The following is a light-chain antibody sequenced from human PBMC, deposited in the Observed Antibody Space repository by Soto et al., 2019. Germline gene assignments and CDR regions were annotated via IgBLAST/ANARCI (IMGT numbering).Light chain of an antibody. V-gene: IGLV2-23*02. Sequence: QSALTQPASVSGSPGQSITISCTGTSSDVANYNLVSWYQQHPGKAPKLMIYEVSKRPSGVSNRFSGSKSGNTASLTISGLQAEDEADYYCCSYAGSSTLLFGGGTKLTVL. CDR2: EVS. CDR1: SSDVANYNL. J-gene: IGLJ2*01. CDR3: CSYAGSSTLL.